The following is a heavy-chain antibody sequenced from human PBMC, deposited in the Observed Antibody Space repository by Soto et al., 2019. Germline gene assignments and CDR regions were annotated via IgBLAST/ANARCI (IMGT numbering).Heavy chain of an antibody. CDR2: INPNSGGT. J-gene: IGHJ6*02. V-gene: IGHV1-2*02. D-gene: IGHD6-19*01. CDR1: GYTFTGYY. CDR3: ARDPLLKAVADLYYYYGMDV. Sequence: ASVKVSCKASGYTFTGYYMHWVRQAPGQGLEWMGWINPNSGGTNYAQKFQGRVTMTRDTSISTAYMELSRLRSDDTAVYYCARDPLLKAVADLYYYYGMDVWGQGTTVTVS.